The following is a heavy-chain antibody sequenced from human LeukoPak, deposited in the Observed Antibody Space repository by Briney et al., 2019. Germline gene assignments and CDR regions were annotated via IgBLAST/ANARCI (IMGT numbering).Heavy chain of an antibody. CDR1: GGSINSSSYY. CDR2: IYYSGTT. CDR3: ARLPYQGYPFDY. V-gene: IGHV4-39*01. Sequence: PSETLSLTCTVSGGSINSSSYYWGWNRQPPGKGLEWIGSIYYSGTTYYNPSLKSRVTISVDTPKNQFSLKLSSVTAADTAVYYCARLPYQGYPFDYWGQGTLVTVSS. D-gene: IGHD5-18*01. J-gene: IGHJ4*02.